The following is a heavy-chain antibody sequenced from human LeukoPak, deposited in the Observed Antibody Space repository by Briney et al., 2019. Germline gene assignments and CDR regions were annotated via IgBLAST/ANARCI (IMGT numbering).Heavy chain of an antibody. CDR2: MYYTGST. V-gene: IGHV4-59*08. Sequence: PSETLSLTCTDSGASISRYYWSWIRQPPGEGLEWIGYMYYTGSTNYNPSLKSRVTISVDTSKNQFSLKLTSVTAADTAVYFCASHDYAEAPFDYWGQGALVTVSA. CDR3: ASHDYAEAPFDY. D-gene: IGHD4-17*01. CDR1: GASISRYY. J-gene: IGHJ4*02.